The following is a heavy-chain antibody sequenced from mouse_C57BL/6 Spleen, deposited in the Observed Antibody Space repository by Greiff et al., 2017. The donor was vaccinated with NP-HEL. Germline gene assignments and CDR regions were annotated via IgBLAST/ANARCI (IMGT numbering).Heavy chain of an antibody. CDR2: IYPGNSDT. D-gene: IGHD1-1*01. J-gene: IGHJ2*01. Sequence: VQLQQSGTVLARPGASVKMSCKTSGYTFTSYWMHWVKQRPGQGLEWIGAIYPGNSDTSYNQKFKGKATLTAVTSASTAYMELSSLTNEDSAVYYCTGGYYGSSYFDYWGQGTTLTVSS. CDR3: TGGYYGSSYFDY. V-gene: IGHV1-5*01. CDR1: GYTFTSYW.